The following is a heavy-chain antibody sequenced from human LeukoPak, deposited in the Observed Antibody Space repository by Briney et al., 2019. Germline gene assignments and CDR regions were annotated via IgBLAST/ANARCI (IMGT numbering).Heavy chain of an antibody. CDR2: INHSGSS. Sequence: PSETLSLTCAVYGGSFSGYYWSWIRQPPGKGLEWIGEINHSGSSSYNPSLKSRVSISVATSRTQFSLTLSSVTVTDAAVDYCARGILTRVVVVAATYAFDIWGEGTRVTVSS. J-gene: IGHJ3*02. V-gene: IGHV4-34*01. CDR3: ARGILTRVVVVAATYAFDI. CDR1: GGSFSGYY. D-gene: IGHD2-15*01.